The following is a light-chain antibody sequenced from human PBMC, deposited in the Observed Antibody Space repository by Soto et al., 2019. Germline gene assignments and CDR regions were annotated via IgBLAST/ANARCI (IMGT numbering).Light chain of an antibody. V-gene: IGKV1-5*03. CDR1: QTISSW. Sequence: DIQMTQSPSTLSGSVGDSVTIPCRASQTISSWLAWYQQKPGKAPKLLIYKASTLKSGAPSRFRASGSEKELALGISSLQPEDIATYYCQQYGNLLYTLGPGTRLEIK. CDR3: QQYGNLLYT. CDR2: KAS. J-gene: IGKJ2*01.